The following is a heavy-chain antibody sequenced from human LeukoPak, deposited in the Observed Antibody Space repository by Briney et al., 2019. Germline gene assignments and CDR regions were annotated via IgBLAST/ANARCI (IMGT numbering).Heavy chain of an antibody. V-gene: IGHV5-51*01. D-gene: IGHD2-2*01. J-gene: IGHJ4*02. CDR2: IYPGDSDT. Sequence: GVSLNISCRGSGYSFNTYWIGWVRQMPGKGLEWMGIIYPGDSDTRYSPSFQGQVTMSADKSINTAYLQWSSLKASDTAMYYCARRQGCSSTSCPPDYWGQGTLVTVSS. CDR3: ARRQGCSSTSCPPDY. CDR1: GYSFNTYW.